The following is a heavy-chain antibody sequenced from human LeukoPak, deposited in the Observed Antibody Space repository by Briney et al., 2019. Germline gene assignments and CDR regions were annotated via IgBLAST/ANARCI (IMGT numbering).Heavy chain of an antibody. Sequence: ASVKVSCKASGYTFTSYYMHWVRQAPGQGLEWMGIINPSGGSTSYAQKFQGRVTMTRDTSISTAYMELSRLRSDDTAVYYCARETSQLRWTLFDPWGQGTLVTVSS. J-gene: IGHJ5*02. CDR3: ARETSQLRWTLFDP. CDR2: INPSGGST. V-gene: IGHV1-46*01. D-gene: IGHD4-23*01. CDR1: GYTFTSYY.